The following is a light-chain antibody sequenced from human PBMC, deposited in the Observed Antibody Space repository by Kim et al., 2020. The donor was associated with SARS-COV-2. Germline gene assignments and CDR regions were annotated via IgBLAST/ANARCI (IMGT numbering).Light chain of an antibody. CDR3: MQYDDLPYT. Sequence: SAFAGDRVTSTCQASQDISYRLNWYQQKPGKAPKVVIADASNLQSGAPSRFSGSGSGTEFTYSINNLQPEDIATYYCMQYDDLPYTFGRGTKLEI. CDR1: QDISYR. J-gene: IGKJ2*01. CDR2: DAS. V-gene: IGKV1-33*01.